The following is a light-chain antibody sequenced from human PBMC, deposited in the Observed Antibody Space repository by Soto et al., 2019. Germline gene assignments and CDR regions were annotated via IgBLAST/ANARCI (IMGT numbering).Light chain of an antibody. V-gene: IGLV2-14*01. CDR3: SSYTSSSTL. J-gene: IGLJ1*01. CDR1: SSDVGGYNY. CDR2: DVS. Sequence: QSLLTQPASVSGSPGQSITIPCTGTSSDVGGYNYVSWYQQLPGKAPKLMIYDVSNRPSGVSNRFSGSKSGNTASLTISGLQAEDEADYYCSSYTSSSTLFGTGTKVTVL.